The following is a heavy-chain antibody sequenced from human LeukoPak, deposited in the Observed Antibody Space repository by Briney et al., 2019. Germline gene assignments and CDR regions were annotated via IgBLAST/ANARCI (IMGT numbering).Heavy chain of an antibody. CDR2: IYTSGST. V-gene: IGHV4-59*10. J-gene: IGHJ3*02. Sequence: SETLSLTCVVYGGSFSSYYWSWIRQPAGKGLEWIGRIYTSGSTNCNPSLKNRVTMSVDTSKNQFSLKLSSVTAADTAVYYCASTAVVVAATSDAFDIWGQGTMVTVSS. CDR3: ASTAVVVAATSDAFDI. D-gene: IGHD2-15*01. CDR1: GGSFSSYY.